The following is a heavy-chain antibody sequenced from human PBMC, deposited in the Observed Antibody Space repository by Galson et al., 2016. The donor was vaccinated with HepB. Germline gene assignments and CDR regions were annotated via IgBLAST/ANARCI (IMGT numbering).Heavy chain of an antibody. D-gene: IGHD2-15*01. J-gene: IGHJ4*02. CDR2: IWYDASNK. CDR1: GFTFSNYG. CDR3: AKDYRYGDSCCHFDS. V-gene: IGHV3-33*06. Sequence: SLRLSCAASGFTFSNYGMHWFRQAPGKGLEWVAVIWYDASNKYYADSVKGRFTISRDNSKNTLYLQMNSLRAGDTAVYYCAKDYRYGDSCCHFDSWGQGTLLTVSS.